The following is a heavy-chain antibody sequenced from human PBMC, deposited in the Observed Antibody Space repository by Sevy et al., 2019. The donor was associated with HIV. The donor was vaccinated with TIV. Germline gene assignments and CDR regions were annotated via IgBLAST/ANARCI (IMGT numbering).Heavy chain of an antibody. Sequence: GGSLRLSCAASGFTFSSYPMNWVRQALGKGLEWVAVMSYDGSNKYFADSVKGRFAVSRDNSKNTLYLQMSSLRAEDTAVYYCARGLAALPGYYYGMDVWGLGTTVTVSS. CDR2: MSYDGSNK. V-gene: IGHV3-30*09. CDR3: ARGLAALPGYYYGMDV. CDR1: GFTFSSYP. J-gene: IGHJ6*02. D-gene: IGHD6-6*01.